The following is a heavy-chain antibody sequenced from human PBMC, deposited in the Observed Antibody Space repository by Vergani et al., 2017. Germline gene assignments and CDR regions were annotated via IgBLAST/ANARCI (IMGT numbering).Heavy chain of an antibody. D-gene: IGHD3-9*01. V-gene: IGHV4-39*07. CDR3: ARGDILTGSPGSMDV. CDR2: IYYSGST. CDR1: GGSISSSSYY. J-gene: IGHJ6*02. Sequence: QLQLQESGPGLVKPSETLSLTCTVSGGSISSSSYYWGWIRQPPGKGLEWIGSIYYSGSTYYNPSLKSRVTISVDTSKNQFSLKLSSVTAADTAVYYCARGDILTGSPGSMDVWGQGTTVTVSS.